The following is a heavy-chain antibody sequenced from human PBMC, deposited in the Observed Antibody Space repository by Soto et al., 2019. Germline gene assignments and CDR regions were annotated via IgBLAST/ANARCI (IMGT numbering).Heavy chain of an antibody. J-gene: IGHJ4*02. D-gene: IGHD2-15*01. CDR2: IKQDGSEK. CDR3: ARGCSGGSCYSIWFDY. CDR1: GFTFSNYW. Sequence: LRLSCADSGFTFSNYWMTWVRQAPGKGLEWVANIKQDGSEKYYVDSVKGRFTISRDNAKNSLYLQMNSLRAEDTAVYYCARGCSGGSCYSIWFDYWGQGTQVTVSS. V-gene: IGHV3-7*03.